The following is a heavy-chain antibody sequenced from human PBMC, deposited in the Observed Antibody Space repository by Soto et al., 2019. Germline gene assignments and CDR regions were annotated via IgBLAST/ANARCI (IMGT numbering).Heavy chain of an antibody. CDR3: ARVFGSVAGKRNFDY. D-gene: IGHD6-19*01. CDR1: GFTFSSYW. CDR2: IKQDGSEK. J-gene: IGHJ4*02. Sequence: GGSLRLSCAASGFTFSSYWMSWVRQAPGKGLEWVANIKQDGSEKYYVDSVKGRFTISRDNDKNSLYLQMNSLRAEDTAVYYCARVFGSVAGKRNFDYWGQGTLVTVSS. V-gene: IGHV3-7*01.